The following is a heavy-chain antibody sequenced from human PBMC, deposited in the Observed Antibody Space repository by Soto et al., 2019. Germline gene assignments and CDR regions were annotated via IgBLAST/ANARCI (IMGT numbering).Heavy chain of an antibody. CDR2: IGVAGDT. D-gene: IGHD6-6*01. CDR3: TRDWGYGSSSGVLDY. CDR1: GFMFSEYD. V-gene: IGHV3-13*01. J-gene: IGHJ4*02. Sequence: EVQLVESGGGLVQPGGSLRLSCAASGFMFSEYDMHWVRQATGKGLEWVAGIGVAGDTYYPDSVKGRFTISRENAKNSVYLQMNILRAEDTAVYYCTRDWGYGSSSGVLDYWGQGSLATVSS.